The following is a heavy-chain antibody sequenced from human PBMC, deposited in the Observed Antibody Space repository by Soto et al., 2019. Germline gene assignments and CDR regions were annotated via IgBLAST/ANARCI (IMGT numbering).Heavy chain of an antibody. Sequence: SETLSLTCAVSGGSISSSNWWSWVRQPPGKGLEWIGEIYHSGSTNYNSSLKSRVTISVDKSKNQFSLKLSSVTAADTAVYYCASIAARPEEYYFDYWGQGTLVTVSS. V-gene: IGHV4-4*02. CDR3: ASIAARPEEYYFDY. J-gene: IGHJ4*02. CDR1: GGSISSSNW. CDR2: IYHSGST. D-gene: IGHD6-6*01.